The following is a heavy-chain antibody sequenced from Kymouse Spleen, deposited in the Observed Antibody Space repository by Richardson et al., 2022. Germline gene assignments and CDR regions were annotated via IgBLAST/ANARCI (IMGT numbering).Heavy chain of an antibody. V-gene: IGHV4-34*01. CDR1: GGSFSGYY. Sequence: QVQLQQWGAGLLKPSETLSLTCAVYGGSFSGYYWSWIRQPPGKGLEWIGEINHSGSTNYNPSLKSRVTISVDTSKNQFSLKLSSVTAADTAVYYCAREYSSGWDYYYGMDVWGQGTTVTVSS. J-gene: IGHJ6*02. CDR3: AREYSSGWDYYYGMDV. D-gene: IGHD6-19*01. CDR2: INHSGST.